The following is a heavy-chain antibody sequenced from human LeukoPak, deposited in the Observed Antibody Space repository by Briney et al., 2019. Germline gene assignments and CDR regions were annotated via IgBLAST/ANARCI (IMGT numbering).Heavy chain of an antibody. CDR3: ARDMGGYSGYDYDY. V-gene: IGHV1-46*01. J-gene: IGHJ4*02. Sequence: ASVKVSCKASGYTFTSYYMHWVRQAPGQGLEWMGIINPSGGSTSYAQKFQGRVTMTRDTSITTAYMELTRLRSDDTAVYYCARDMGGYSGYDYDYWGQGTLVTASS. CDR2: INPSGGST. CDR1: GYTFTSYY. D-gene: IGHD5-12*01.